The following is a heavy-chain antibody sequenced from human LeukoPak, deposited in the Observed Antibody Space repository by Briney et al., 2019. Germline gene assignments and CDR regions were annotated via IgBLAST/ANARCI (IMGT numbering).Heavy chain of an antibody. CDR3: ARGLVEYYGSGESWFDP. D-gene: IGHD3-10*01. CDR2: MNPNSGNT. V-gene: IGHV1-8*01. CDR1: GYTFTSYD. J-gene: IGHJ5*02. Sequence: GASVKVSCKASGYTFTSYDINWVRQATGQGLEWMGWMNPNSGNTGYAQKFQGRVTMTRNTSISTAYMELSSLRSEDTAVYYCARGLVEYYGSGESWFDPWGQGTLVTVSS.